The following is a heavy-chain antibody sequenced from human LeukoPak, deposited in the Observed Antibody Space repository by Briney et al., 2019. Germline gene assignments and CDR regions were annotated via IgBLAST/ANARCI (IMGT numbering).Heavy chain of an antibody. CDR1: GFTFSSYW. Sequence: GGSLRLSCAASGFTFSSYWMSWVRQAPGKGLEWVAVISYDGSNKYYADSVKGRFTISRDNSKNTLYLQMNSLRAEDTAVYYCAKDKVATSWGQGTLVTVSS. J-gene: IGHJ4*02. CDR2: ISYDGSNK. V-gene: IGHV3-30*18. D-gene: IGHD5-12*01. CDR3: AKDKVATS.